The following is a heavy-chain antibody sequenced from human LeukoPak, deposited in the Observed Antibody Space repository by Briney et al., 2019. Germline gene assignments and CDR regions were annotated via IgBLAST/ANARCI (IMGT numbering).Heavy chain of an antibody. CDR1: GGSISSYY. CDR3: ARQSYSSSWESYYFDF. V-gene: IGHV4-59*08. CDR2: IYYSGST. J-gene: IGHJ4*02. Sequence: SETLSLTCTVSGGSISSYYWSWIRQPPGKGLEWVGYIYYSGSTNYNPSLKSRVTISVDTSKNQFSLKLTSVTAADTAVFYCARQSYSSSWESYYFDFWGQGTLVTVSS. D-gene: IGHD6-13*01.